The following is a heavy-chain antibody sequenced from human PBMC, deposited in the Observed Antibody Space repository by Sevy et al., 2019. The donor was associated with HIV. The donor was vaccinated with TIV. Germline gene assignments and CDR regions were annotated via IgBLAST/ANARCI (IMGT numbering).Heavy chain of an antibody. D-gene: IGHD3-10*01. V-gene: IGHV3-21*01. Sequence: GGSLRLSCAASGFTFSNYFINWVRQAPGKGLEWVSSISSGSSYIFYADSVKGRFTISRDNAKNSLYLHMNSLRAEDTAVYYCARGDYYGFLYYFDYWGPGTLVTVSS. CDR2: ISSGSSYI. J-gene: IGHJ4*02. CDR3: ARGDYYGFLYYFDY. CDR1: GFTFSNYF.